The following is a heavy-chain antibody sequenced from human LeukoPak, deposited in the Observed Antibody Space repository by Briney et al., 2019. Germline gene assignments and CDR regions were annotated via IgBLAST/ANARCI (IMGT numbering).Heavy chain of an antibody. V-gene: IGHV1-69*13. Sequence: SVKVSCKASGGTFSSYAISWVRQAPGQGLEWMGGIIPIFGTANYAQKFQGRVTITADESTSTAYMELSSLRSEDTAVYYCARGLSGGDAFDIWGQGTMVTVSS. J-gene: IGHJ3*02. CDR2: IIPIFGTA. CDR3: ARGLSGGDAFDI. CDR1: GGTFSSYA. D-gene: IGHD4-23*01.